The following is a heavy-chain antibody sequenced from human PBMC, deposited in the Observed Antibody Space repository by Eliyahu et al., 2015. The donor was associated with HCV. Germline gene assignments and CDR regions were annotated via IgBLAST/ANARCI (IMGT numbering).Heavy chain of an antibody. V-gene: IGHV3-30*18. CDR3: AKEGVGTLVWVGEFRPYDY. Sequence: QVQLVESGGGVVQPGRSLRLSCAASGFSFSSYGMHWVRQAPGKGLEWVAVISYDGINTYYGDSVKGRFTISRDNSKNTLYLQLNSLRAEDTAVYYCAKEGVGTLVWVGEFRPYDYWGQGTLVSVSS. CDR2: ISYDGINT. J-gene: IGHJ4*02. CDR1: GFSFSSYG. D-gene: IGHD3-10*01.